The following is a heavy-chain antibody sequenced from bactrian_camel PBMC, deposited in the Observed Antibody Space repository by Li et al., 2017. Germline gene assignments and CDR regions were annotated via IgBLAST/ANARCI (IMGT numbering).Heavy chain of an antibody. CDR2: IEFDGST. V-gene: IGHV3S55*01. D-gene: IGHD3*01. CDR1: GYTQSTYV. Sequence: HVQLVESGGGSVQAGGSLSLSCAVSGYTQSTYVMAWFRQAPGREREGIAYIEFDGSTSYADTVKGRFTISRDSAKNTLYLQMNSLKTEDTAVYYCAVEGSGAYCSLRALPLGYWDQGTQVTVS. CDR3: AVEGSGAYCSLRALPLGY. J-gene: IGHJ6*01.